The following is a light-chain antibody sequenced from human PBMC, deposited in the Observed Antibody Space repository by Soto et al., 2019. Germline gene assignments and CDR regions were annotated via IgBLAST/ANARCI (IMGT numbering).Light chain of an antibody. J-gene: IGKJ1*01. CDR2: KAS. Sequence: DIQMTQSPSTLSASVGDRVTITCRASQSISSWLAWYQQKPGKAPKLLIHKASSLERGVPSRFSGSGSGTEFTLTISSLQPDDFATHYCQQYNTYSRAFGQGTKVEIK. CDR3: QQYNTYSRA. V-gene: IGKV1-5*03. CDR1: QSISSW.